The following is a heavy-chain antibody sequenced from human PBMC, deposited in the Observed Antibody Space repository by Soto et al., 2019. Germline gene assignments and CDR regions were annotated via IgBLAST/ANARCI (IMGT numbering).Heavy chain of an antibody. V-gene: IGHV1-18*01. D-gene: IGHD6-13*01. CDR3: GREGQQLAQEKYYQFNGMDV. J-gene: IGHJ6*02. CDR1: GLTFSDYG. Sequence: GASVKVSCKASGLTFSDYGLSWVRQAPGQPLEWMGWISGDNINSKYSQKFQGRLTMTTDTSTATASMELRSLTSDDTAVYYCGREGQQLAQEKYYQFNGMDVWGPGTTVTVSS. CDR2: ISGDNINS.